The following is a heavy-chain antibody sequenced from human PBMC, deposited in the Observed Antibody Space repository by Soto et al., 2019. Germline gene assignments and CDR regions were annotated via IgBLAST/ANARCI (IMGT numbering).Heavy chain of an antibody. CDR3: AKQFSSWSYYFDY. J-gene: IGHJ4*02. CDR1: GFTFSTNA. D-gene: IGHD6-13*01. CDR2: ISYDGSTR. Sequence: QVQLVESGGGVVQPGRSLRLSCAASGFTFSTNAMHWVRQAPGKGLEWVAVISYDGSTRYYADSMKRRFTISRDNSKNTLYLQTNNLRAEDTAVYYCAKQFSSWSYYFDYWGQGTLVTVSS. V-gene: IGHV3-30-3*02.